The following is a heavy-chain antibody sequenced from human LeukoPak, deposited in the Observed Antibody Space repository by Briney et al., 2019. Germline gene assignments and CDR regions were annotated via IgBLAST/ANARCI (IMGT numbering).Heavy chain of an antibody. V-gene: IGHV3-7*01. D-gene: IGHD1-14*01. J-gene: IGHJ4*02. CDR3: ARDTGRNFDY. Sequence: WVASINHNGNVNYYVDSVKGRFTISRDNAKNSLYLQMNSLRAEDTAVYYCARDTGRNFDYWGQGTLVTVSS. CDR2: INHNGNVN.